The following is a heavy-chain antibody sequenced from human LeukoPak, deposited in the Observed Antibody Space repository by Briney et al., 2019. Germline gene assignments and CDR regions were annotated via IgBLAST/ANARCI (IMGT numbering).Heavy chain of an antibody. CDR3: ARAPKNDAYDI. CDR1: GYTFTSYG. V-gene: IGHV1-2*02. J-gene: IGHJ3*02. CDR2: INPNSGDT. Sequence: GASVKVSCKASGYTFTSYGISWVRQAPGQGLEWVGWINPNSGDTHSAQNFQGRVTMTRDTSISTASMDLSRLRSDDTAVYYCARAPKNDAYDIWGRGTMVTVSS.